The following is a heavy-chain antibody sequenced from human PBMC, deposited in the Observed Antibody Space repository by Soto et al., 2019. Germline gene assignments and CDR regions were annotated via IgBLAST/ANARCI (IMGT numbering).Heavy chain of an antibody. J-gene: IGHJ6*02. Sequence: EVQLVESGGGLVQPGGSLRLSCAASGFTLSNYAVNWVRQAPGKGLEWVSYISSDSRYISHGDSGQGRFTISRANARNSVYLQMNSLRDEDTAVYYCARIKLVDFFFINVDVYDMDVWGQGTPVTVSS. V-gene: IGHV3-21*01. D-gene: IGHD2-15*01. CDR3: ARIKLVDFFFINVDVYDMDV. CDR1: GFTLSNYA. CDR2: ISSDSRYI.